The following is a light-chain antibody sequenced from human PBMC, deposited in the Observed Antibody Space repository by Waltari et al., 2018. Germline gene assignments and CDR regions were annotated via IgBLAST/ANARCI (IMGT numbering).Light chain of an antibody. Sequence: QIVLTQSPSASASLGASVKLTCTLSSGHSSNAIAWHQRHPEKGPRFLMKLNTDSTHSRGDGIPDRFSGSSSRAERYLTTSSLQSEDGAEYYFQTWVTGSQVFGGGTKLTVL. CDR1: SGHSSNA. CDR2: LNTDSTH. J-gene: IGLJ3*02. CDR3: QTWVTGSQV. V-gene: IGLV4-69*01.